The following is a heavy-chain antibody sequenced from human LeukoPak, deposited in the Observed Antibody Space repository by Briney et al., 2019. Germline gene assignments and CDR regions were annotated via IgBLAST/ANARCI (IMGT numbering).Heavy chain of an antibody. Sequence: GRSLRLSCAASGFTFSSYAMHWVRQAPGKGLEWVAVISYDRSNKYYAESLKGRFTISRDNSKNTLYLPMNSLRAEHADMYLCARDLPRLGLDYWGQGNLVTVSS. CDR1: GFTFSSYA. J-gene: IGHJ4*02. D-gene: IGHD6-25*01. CDR2: ISYDRSNK. CDR3: ARDLPRLGLDY. V-gene: IGHV3-30-3*01.